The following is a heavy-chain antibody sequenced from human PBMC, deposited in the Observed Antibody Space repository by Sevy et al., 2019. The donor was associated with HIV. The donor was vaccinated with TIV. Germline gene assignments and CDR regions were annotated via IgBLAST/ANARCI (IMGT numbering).Heavy chain of an antibody. CDR1: GFTLNNYW. CDR3: VRAIAADGSF. J-gene: IGHJ4*02. V-gene: IGHV3-7*01. Sequence: GGSLRLSCAASGFTLNNYWMNWVRQAPGKGLEWVANIKQDGSVKYYVDSGKGRFTISRDNARNLVFLQMNSLRVEDTALYYCVRAIAADGSFWGQGTLVTVSS. D-gene: IGHD6-13*01. CDR2: IKQDGSVK.